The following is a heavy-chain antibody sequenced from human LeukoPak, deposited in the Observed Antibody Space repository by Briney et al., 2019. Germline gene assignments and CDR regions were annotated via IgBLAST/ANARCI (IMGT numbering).Heavy chain of an antibody. J-gene: IGHJ6*03. CDR2: GGSGGST. CDR1: GFIFSSYA. D-gene: IGHD6-6*01. Sequence: PGGSLRLSCAASGFIFSSYAMSWVRQAPGKGLEWVSYGGSGGSTYYADSVKGRFTVSRDNSKSTLYLQMNSLRAEDTAVYYCAKGGAARSTYYYYYMDVWGKGTTVTVSS. V-gene: IGHV3-23*01. CDR3: AKGGAARSTYYYYYMDV.